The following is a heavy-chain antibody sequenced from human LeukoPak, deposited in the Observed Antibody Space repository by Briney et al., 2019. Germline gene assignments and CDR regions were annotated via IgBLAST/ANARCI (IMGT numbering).Heavy chain of an antibody. D-gene: IGHD6-13*01. CDR1: GGSISSYY. Sequence: SETLSLTCTVSGGSISSYYWSWIRQPPGKGLEWIGEINHSGSTNYNPSLKSRVTISVDTSKNQFSLKLSSVTAADTAVYYCARGRYSSSWYPSHYFDYWGQGTLVTVSS. CDR3: ARGRYSSSWYPSHYFDY. CDR2: INHSGST. V-gene: IGHV4-34*01. J-gene: IGHJ4*02.